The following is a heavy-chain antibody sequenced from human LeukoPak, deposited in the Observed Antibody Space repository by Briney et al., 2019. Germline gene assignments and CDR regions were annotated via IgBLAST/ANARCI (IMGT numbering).Heavy chain of an antibody. V-gene: IGHV3-21*01. J-gene: IGHJ4*02. Sequence: PGGSLRLSCAASGFTFGSYSMNWVRQAPGKGLEWASSISSSSSYIYYADSVKGRFTISRDNAKNSLYLQMNSLRAEDTAVYYCARAGYGSGPFDYWGQGTLVTVSS. CDR3: ARAGYGSGPFDY. D-gene: IGHD3-10*01. CDR1: GFTFGSYS. CDR2: ISSSSSYI.